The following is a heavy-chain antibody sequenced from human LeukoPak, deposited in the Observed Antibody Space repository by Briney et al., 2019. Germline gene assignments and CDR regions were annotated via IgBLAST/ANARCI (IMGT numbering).Heavy chain of an antibody. Sequence: QAGGSLRLSCAASGFTFSSYGMHWVRQAPGKGLEWVAFIRYDGSNKYYADSVKGRFTISRDNSKNTLYLQMNSLRAEDTAVYYCAKDPPSSSFFDYWGQGTLVTVSS. CDR2: IRYDGSNK. V-gene: IGHV3-30*02. CDR1: GFTFSSYG. J-gene: IGHJ4*02. CDR3: AKDPPSSSFFDY. D-gene: IGHD6-6*01.